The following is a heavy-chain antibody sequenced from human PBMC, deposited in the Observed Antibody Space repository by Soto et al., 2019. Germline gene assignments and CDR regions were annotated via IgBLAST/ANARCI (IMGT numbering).Heavy chain of an antibody. Sequence: QVQLVQSGAEVKKPGSSVKVSCKASGGTFSSYAISWVRQAPGQGLEWMGGIIPIFGTANYAQKFQGRVTITADESKSTAYMELSSLRSEDTAVYYCARSPGGYYDSSGYFAYWGQGTLVTVSS. D-gene: IGHD3-22*01. J-gene: IGHJ4*02. V-gene: IGHV1-69*01. CDR1: GGTFSSYA. CDR2: IIPIFGTA. CDR3: ARSPGGYYDSSGYFAY.